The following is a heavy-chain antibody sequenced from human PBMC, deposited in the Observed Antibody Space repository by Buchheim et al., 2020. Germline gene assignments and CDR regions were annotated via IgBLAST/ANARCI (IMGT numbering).Heavy chain of an antibody. Sequence: EVQLVESGGGLVQPGGSLRLSCAASGFTFSSYWMSWVRQAPGKGLEWVANIKQDGSEKYYVDSVKGRFTISRDNAKNSLYLQMDSLRAEDTAVYYCARDQDYGGNSGPEMVYYYYGMDVWGQGTT. V-gene: IGHV3-7*01. CDR2: IKQDGSEK. D-gene: IGHD4-23*01. CDR1: GFTFSSYW. CDR3: ARDQDYGGNSGPEMVYYYYGMDV. J-gene: IGHJ6*02.